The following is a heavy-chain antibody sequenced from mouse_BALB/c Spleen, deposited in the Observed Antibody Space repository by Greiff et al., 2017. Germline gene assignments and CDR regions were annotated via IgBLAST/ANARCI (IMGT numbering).Heavy chain of an antibody. D-gene: IGHD2-14*01. CDR3: ARSYYRYDVYYAMDY. Sequence: VQLQQSGAELVRPGTSVKISCKASGYTFTNYWLGWVKQRPGHGLEWIGDIYPGGGYTNYNEKFKGKATLTADTSSSTAYMQLSSLTSEDSAVYFCARSYYRYDVYYAMDYWGQGTSVTVSS. J-gene: IGHJ4*01. CDR2: IYPGGGYT. V-gene: IGHV1-63*02. CDR1: GYTFTNYW.